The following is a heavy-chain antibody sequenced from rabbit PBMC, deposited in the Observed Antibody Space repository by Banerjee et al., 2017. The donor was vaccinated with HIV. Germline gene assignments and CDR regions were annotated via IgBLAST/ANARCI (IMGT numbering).Heavy chain of an antibody. V-gene: IGHV1S45*01. CDR2: IYAGSSGNT. J-gene: IGHJ4*01. CDR1: GLDFSSSYW. D-gene: IGHD4-2*01. CDR3: ARDLADYTGDGLNL. Sequence: EESGGDLVKPEGSLTLTCTASGLDFSSSYWICWVRQAPGKGLEWIACIYAGSSGNTYYANWAKGRFTISKTSSTTVTLQMASLTGADTATYFCARDLADYTGDGLNLWGPGTLVTVS.